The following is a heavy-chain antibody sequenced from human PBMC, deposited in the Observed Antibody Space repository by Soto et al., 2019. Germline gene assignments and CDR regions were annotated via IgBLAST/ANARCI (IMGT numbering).Heavy chain of an antibody. J-gene: IGHJ6*02. D-gene: IGHD6-6*01. CDR1: GGSISSGGYY. Sequence: QVQLQESGPGLVKPSQTLSLTCTVSGGSISSGGYYWSWIRQHPGKGLEWIGYIYYSGSTYYNPSLKSRVTISVDKSKNQFSLKLSSVTAADTAVYYCARDRRIAARPARYYYYGMDVWGQGTTVTVSS. CDR2: IYYSGST. CDR3: ARDRRIAARPARYYYYGMDV. V-gene: IGHV4-31*03.